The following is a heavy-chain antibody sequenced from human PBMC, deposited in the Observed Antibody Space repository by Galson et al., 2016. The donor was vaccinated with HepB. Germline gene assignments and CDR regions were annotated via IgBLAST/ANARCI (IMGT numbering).Heavy chain of an antibody. V-gene: IGHV1-69*13. J-gene: IGHJ4*02. D-gene: IGHD4-17*01. CDR2: IIPIFGTA. CDR3: ARLMTRLTGPETDY. CDR1: GGTFSSYA. Sequence: SVKVSCKASGGTFSSYALSWVRQAPGQGLEWMGGIIPIFGTANYAQKFQGSVTITADDSTSTAYMELSSLKTEDTAVYYCARLMTRLTGPETDYWGRGTLVTVSS.